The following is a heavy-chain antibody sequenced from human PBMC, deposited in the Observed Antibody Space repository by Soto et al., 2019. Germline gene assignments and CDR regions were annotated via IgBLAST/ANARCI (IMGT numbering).Heavy chain of an antibody. CDR1: GGSLSGATYS. Sequence: QVQLRESGSGLVKPLETLSLTCGVSGGSLSGATYSWNWIRQPPGKGLESIGYIFPSGTTYYNPSLKSRVTISIDVSKNQFSLSLRSLTAADTAVYYCARSREFDYWSQGTLVSVSS. CDR3: ARSREFDY. J-gene: IGHJ4*02. V-gene: IGHV4-30-2*01. CDR2: IFPSGTT.